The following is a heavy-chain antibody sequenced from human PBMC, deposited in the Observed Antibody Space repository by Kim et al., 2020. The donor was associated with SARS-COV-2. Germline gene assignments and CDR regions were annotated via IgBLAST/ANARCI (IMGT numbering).Heavy chain of an antibody. V-gene: IGHV4-39*01. CDR3: ARATRRYTYGTLDY. Sequence: PGKGLDWIGYIFYTGSTYYNPSLKSRVTISVDTSKNQFSLKLSSVTAADTAVYYCARATRRYTYGTLDYWGQGTLVTVSS. J-gene: IGHJ4*02. D-gene: IGHD5-18*01. CDR2: IFYTGST.